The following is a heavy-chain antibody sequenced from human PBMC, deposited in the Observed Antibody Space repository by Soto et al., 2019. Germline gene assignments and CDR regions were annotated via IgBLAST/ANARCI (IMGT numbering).Heavy chain of an antibody. J-gene: IGHJ6*03. CDR2: INHRRST. CDR3: ARVWDIVVVPAAKSNYYMDV. CDR1: GGAFRGFY. V-gene: IGHV4-34*01. Sequence: SSEALSPPCAGFGGAFRGFYWARVRPPPGEGGGWIGEINHRRSTNYNPSLKSRVTISVDTSKNQFSLKLSSVTAADTAVYYCARVWDIVVVPAAKSNYYMDVWGKGTTVTVSS. D-gene: IGHD2-2*01.